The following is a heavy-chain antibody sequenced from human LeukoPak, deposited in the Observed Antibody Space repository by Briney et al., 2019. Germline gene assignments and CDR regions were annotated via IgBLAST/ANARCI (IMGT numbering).Heavy chain of an antibody. V-gene: IGHV3-9*01. CDR1: GFIFDDYA. CDR3: AKGYSYGITYYFDF. CDR2: ASWNSGSI. D-gene: IGHD5-18*01. Sequence: PGRSLRLSCETSGFIFDDYALHWVRQAPGQGLEWVAGASWNSGSIGYADSVKGRFTISRDNVKNSLYLQINSLRTEDAAFYYCAKGYSYGITYYFDFWGQGILVTVSS. J-gene: IGHJ4*02.